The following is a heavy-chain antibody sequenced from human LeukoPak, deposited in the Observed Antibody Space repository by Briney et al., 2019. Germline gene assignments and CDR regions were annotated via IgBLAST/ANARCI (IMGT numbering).Heavy chain of an antibody. J-gene: IGHJ5*02. Sequence: PSDTLSLTCTVSGGSISSSSYYWGWIRQPPGKGLEWIGSIYYSGSTYYNPSLKSRVTISVDTSKNQFSLKLSSVTAADTAVYYCAGGRYDFWSGYPNWFDPWGQGTLVTVSS. CDR2: IYYSGST. CDR1: GGSISSSSYY. CDR3: AGGRYDFWSGYPNWFDP. V-gene: IGHV4-39*01. D-gene: IGHD3-3*01.